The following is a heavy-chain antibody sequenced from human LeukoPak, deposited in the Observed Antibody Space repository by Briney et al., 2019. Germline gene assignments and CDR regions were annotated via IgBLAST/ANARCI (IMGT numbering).Heavy chain of an antibody. CDR2: IYYSGST. V-gene: IGHV4-31*03. CDR1: GGSISSGGYY. CDR3: ARDGITGRYFDL. Sequence: SQTLSLTCTVSGGSISSGGYYWSWIRQHPGKGLEWIGYIYYSGSTYYNPSLKSRVTISVDTSKNQFSLKLSSVTAADTAVYYCARDGITGRYFDLWGRGTLVTVSS. D-gene: IGHD3-16*01. J-gene: IGHJ2*01.